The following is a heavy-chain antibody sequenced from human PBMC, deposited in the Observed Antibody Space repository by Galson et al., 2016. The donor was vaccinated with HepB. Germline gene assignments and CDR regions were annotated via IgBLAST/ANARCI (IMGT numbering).Heavy chain of an antibody. D-gene: IGHD5-18*01. CDR3: AKDSRGYWAYYHYYYMDV. J-gene: IGHJ6*03. V-gene: IGHV3-30*18. CDR2: ISFDGNSK. CDR1: GFTFNSYG. Sequence: SLRLSCAASGFTFNSYGMHWVRQAPGKGLEWLAFISFDGNSKDYADSVKGRFTISRDKSTKALYLHMNSLRVEDTALYYCAKDSRGYWAYYHYYYMDVWGKGTTVTVSS.